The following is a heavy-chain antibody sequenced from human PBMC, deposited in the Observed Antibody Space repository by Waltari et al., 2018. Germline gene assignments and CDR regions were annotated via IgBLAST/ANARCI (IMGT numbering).Heavy chain of an antibody. V-gene: IGHV3-23*04. CDR2: ISGSGGST. J-gene: IGHJ4*02. CDR3: AKDLFLGQWEQRFELFDY. Sequence: EVQLVASGGGLVQPGGSLRLSCAASGFTFSSYAMSWVRQAPGQGLEWVSAISGSGGSTYYADSVKGRFTISRDNSKNTLYLQMNSLRAEDTAVYYCAKDLFLGQWEQRFELFDYWGQGTLVTVSS. D-gene: IGHD1-26*01. CDR1: GFTFSSYA.